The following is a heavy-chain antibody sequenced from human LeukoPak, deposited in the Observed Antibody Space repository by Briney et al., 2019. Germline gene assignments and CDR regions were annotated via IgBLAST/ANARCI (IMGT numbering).Heavy chain of an antibody. V-gene: IGHV3-48*04. J-gene: IGHJ3*02. Sequence: PGGSLRLSCAASGFTFSTYSMNGVRQAPGKGLEWLSYISSSGSTIYYADSVKGRFTISRDNAKSSLYLQMNTLRAEDTAVYYCARAGHVITMIVVLDAFDIWGQGTMVTVSS. CDR3: ARAGHVITMIVVLDAFDI. CDR2: ISSSGSTI. D-gene: IGHD3-22*01. CDR1: GFTFSTYS.